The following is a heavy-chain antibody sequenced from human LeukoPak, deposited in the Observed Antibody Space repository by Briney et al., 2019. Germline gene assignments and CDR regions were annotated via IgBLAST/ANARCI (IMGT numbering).Heavy chain of an antibody. J-gene: IGHJ4*02. Sequence: PGGSLRLSCAASGFTFSSYDMHWVRQATGKGLEWVSAIGTAGDTYYPGSVKGRFTISRENAKNSLYLQMNSLRAGDTAVYYCAREPFWSGYYYNLPLDYWGQGTLVTVSS. CDR1: GFTFSSYD. D-gene: IGHD3-3*01. CDR3: AREPFWSGYYYNLPLDY. V-gene: IGHV3-13*01. CDR2: IGTAGDT.